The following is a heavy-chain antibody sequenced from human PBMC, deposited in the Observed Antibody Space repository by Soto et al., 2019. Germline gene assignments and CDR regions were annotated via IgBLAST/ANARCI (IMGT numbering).Heavy chain of an antibody. V-gene: IGHV3-74*01. J-gene: IGHJ3*01. CDR3: VRGYKGGFDL. CDR2: IHSDGSTT. D-gene: IGHD5-18*01. CDR1: GFTFNYYW. Sequence: EVKLVESEGGLVQRGGSLRLSCAASGFTFNYYWMHWVRQAPGQGLVWVSHIHSDGSTTTYAESVKGRFTISRDNAKNTLYLQMNSLRAEDTAVYYCVRGYKGGFDLWGQGTTVTVSS.